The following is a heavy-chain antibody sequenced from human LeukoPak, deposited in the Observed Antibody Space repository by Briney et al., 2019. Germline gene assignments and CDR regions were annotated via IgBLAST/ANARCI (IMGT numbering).Heavy chain of an antibody. CDR1: GYSISSGYY. Sequence: SETLSLTCTVSGYSISSGYYWGWIRQPPGKGLEWIGSIYHSGSTYYNPSLKSRVTISVDTSKNQFSLKLSSVTAADTAVYYCARGMGVPADTNKAGYPGFDYWGQGTLVTVSS. J-gene: IGHJ4*02. D-gene: IGHD2-2*01. CDR3: ARGMGVPADTNKAGYPGFDY. V-gene: IGHV4-38-2*02. CDR2: IYHSGST.